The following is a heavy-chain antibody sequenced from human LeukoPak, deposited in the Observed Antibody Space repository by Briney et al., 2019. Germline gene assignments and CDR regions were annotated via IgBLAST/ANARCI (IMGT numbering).Heavy chain of an antibody. D-gene: IGHD6-19*01. CDR1: GFTFSSYS. CDR3: AKHSSGWYEYYFDY. V-gene: IGHV3-21*04. Sequence: GGSLRLSCAASGFTFSSYSMNWVRQAPGKGLEWVSSISSSSSYIYYADSVKGRFTISRHNSKNTLYLQMNSLRAEDTAVYYCAKHSSGWYEYYFDYWGQGTLVTVSS. J-gene: IGHJ4*02. CDR2: ISSSSSYI.